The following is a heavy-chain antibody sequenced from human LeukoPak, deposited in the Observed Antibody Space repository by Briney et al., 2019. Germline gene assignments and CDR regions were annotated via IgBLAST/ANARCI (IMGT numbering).Heavy chain of an antibody. D-gene: IGHD3-10*01. Sequence: AGGSLRLSCAASGXTFSSYAMHWVRQAPGKGLEWVAVISYDGSNKFYADSVKGRFTLSRDNSKNTLYLQMNSLRIEDTAVYYCGRGSVGFGELNYWGQGTLVTVSS. CDR3: GRGSVGFGELNY. CDR1: GXTFSSYA. CDR2: ISYDGSNK. V-gene: IGHV3-30-3*01. J-gene: IGHJ4*02.